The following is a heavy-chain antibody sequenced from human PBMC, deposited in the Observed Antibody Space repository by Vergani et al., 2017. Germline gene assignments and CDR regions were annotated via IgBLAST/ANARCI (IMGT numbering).Heavy chain of an antibody. Sequence: QVQLVQSGAEVKKPGSSVKVSCKASGGTFSSYAISWVRPAPGQGLEGMGGIIPIFGTANYAQKFPGRVTITADESTSTAYMELSSLRSEDTAVYYCARGEGYYYDSSGYSPFDYWGQGTLVTVSS. J-gene: IGHJ4*02. V-gene: IGHV1-69*01. CDR1: GGTFSSYA. D-gene: IGHD3-22*01. CDR2: IIPIFGTA. CDR3: ARGEGYYYDSSGYSPFDY.